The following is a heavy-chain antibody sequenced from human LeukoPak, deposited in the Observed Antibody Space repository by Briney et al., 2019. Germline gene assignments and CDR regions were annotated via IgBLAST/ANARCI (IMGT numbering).Heavy chain of an antibody. CDR2: IYHSGST. D-gene: IGHD5-24*01. CDR1: GGSISSYY. Sequence: SGTLSLTCTVSGGSISSYYWSWIRQPPGKGLEWVGYIYHSGSTNYNPSLKSRVTISVDTSKNQFCLNLTSVTAADTAVYYCARGGGYYHEIDCWGEGTLVTVSS. CDR3: ARGGGYYHEIDC. V-gene: IGHV4-59*08. J-gene: IGHJ4*02.